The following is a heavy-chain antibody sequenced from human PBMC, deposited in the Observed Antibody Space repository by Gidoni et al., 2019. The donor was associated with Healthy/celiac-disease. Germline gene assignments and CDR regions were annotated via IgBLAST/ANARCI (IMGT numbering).Heavy chain of an antibody. CDR1: GLTFSSNS. Sequence: EVQLVESGGGLVKPGGSLRLSCAASGLTFSSNSMNWGRQAPGKGLEWVSSISSSSSYIYYADSVKGRFTISRDNAKNSLYLQMNSLRAEDTAVYYCVRTLFVVPAASCVRPPPESHFDYWGQGTLVTVSS. CDR2: ISSSSSYI. D-gene: IGHD2-2*01. CDR3: VRTLFVVPAASCVRPPPESHFDY. J-gene: IGHJ4*02. V-gene: IGHV3-21*01.